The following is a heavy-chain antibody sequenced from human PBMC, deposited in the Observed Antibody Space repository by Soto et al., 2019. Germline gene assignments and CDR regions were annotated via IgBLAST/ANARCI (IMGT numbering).Heavy chain of an antibody. CDR2: ISYHSSTI. Sequence: GGSLRLSCAASGFTFSSYSMNWVRQAPGKGLEWVSYISYHSSTIYYADSVKGRFTISRDSAKNSLYLQMNSLRAEDTAPYYCARDVTTGSFDIWGQGTMVTVSS. CDR3: ARDVTTGSFDI. J-gene: IGHJ3*02. CDR1: GFTFSSYS. D-gene: IGHD1-1*01. V-gene: IGHV3-48*01.